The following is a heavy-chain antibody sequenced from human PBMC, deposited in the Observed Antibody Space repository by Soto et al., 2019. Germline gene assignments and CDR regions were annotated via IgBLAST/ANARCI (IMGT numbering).Heavy chain of an antibody. V-gene: IGHV4-59*01. J-gene: IGHJ4*02. CDR2: IYYSGST. CDR1: GGSISSYY. CDR3: ARVASNSYDSFLELFDY. Sequence: SETLSLTCTVSGGSISSYYWSWIRQPPGKGLEWIGYIYYSGSTNYNPSLKSRVTISVDTSKNQFSLKLSSVTAADTAVYYCARVASNSYDSFLELFDYWGKGPLVTASS. D-gene: IGHD3-22*01.